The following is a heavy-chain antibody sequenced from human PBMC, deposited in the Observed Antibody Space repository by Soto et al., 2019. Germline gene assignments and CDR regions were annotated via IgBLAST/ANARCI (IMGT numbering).Heavy chain of an antibody. CDR1: GYTFTSYG. CDR2: INPSSGST. D-gene: IGHD1-20*01. V-gene: IGHV1-46*03. Sequence: ASVKVSCKASGYTFTSYGISWVRQAPGQGLEWMGVINPSSGSTSYAQKFQDRVTISRDTSTSTVYMELSSLRSEDTAVYYCARESSNWYVYWGQGTLVTVSS. CDR3: ARESSNWYVY. J-gene: IGHJ4*02.